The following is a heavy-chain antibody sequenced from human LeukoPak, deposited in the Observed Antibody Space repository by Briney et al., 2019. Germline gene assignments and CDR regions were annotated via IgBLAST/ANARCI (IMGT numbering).Heavy chain of an antibody. Sequence: ASVKVSCKASGYTFSGYYMHWVRQAPGQGLEWMGWINPNSGGTNYAQKFQGGVTMTRDTSISTAYMELSRLRSDDTAVYYCARRSGRRYCSSTSCYIFDYWGQGTLVTVSS. CDR2: INPNSGGT. J-gene: IGHJ4*02. CDR3: ARRSGRRYCSSTSCYIFDY. CDR1: GYTFSGYY. V-gene: IGHV1-2*02. D-gene: IGHD2-2*02.